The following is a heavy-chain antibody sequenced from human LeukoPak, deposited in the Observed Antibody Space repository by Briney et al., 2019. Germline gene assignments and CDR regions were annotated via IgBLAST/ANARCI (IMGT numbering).Heavy chain of an antibody. CDR2: IIPIFGTA. J-gene: IGHJ6*03. V-gene: IGHV1-69*05. CDR3: ARGGLSTYYYYYYMDV. Sequence: SVKVSCKASGGTFSSYAISWVRQAPGQGLEWMGGIIPIFGTANYAQKLQGRVTMTTDTSTSTAYMELRSLRSDDTAVYYCARGGLSTYYYYYYMDVWGKGTTVTVSS. CDR1: GGTFSSYA. D-gene: IGHD2/OR15-2a*01.